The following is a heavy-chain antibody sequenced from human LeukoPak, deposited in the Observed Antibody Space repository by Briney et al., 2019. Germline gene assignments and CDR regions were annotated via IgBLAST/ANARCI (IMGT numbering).Heavy chain of an antibody. CDR2: ISGDGGST. CDR1: GFTFSRYA. CDR3: AKALPIYDFFGY. J-gene: IGHJ4*02. D-gene: IGHD3-3*01. Sequence: GGSLRLSCSASGFTFSRYAMHWVRQAPGKGLEWVSLISGDGGSTSHADSVKGRFTISRDNSKNSLYLQMNSLRTEDTALYYCAKALPIYDFFGYWGQRTLVTVSS. V-gene: IGHV3-43*02.